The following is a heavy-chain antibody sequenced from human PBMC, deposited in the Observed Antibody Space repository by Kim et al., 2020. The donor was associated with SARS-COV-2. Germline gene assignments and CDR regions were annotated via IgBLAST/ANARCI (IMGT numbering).Heavy chain of an antibody. D-gene: IGHD6-19*01. CDR1: GLTFDDYA. J-gene: IGHJ3*02. CDR3: AKAGEGGSSGWDRAFDI. CDR2: ISWNSGSI. V-gene: IGHV3-9*01. Sequence: GGSLRLSCAASGLTFDDYAMHWVRQALGKGMEWVSGISWNSGSIGYADSVKGRFTISRDNAKNSLYLQMNSLRAEDTALYYCAKAGEGGSSGWDRAFDIWGQGTMVTVSS.